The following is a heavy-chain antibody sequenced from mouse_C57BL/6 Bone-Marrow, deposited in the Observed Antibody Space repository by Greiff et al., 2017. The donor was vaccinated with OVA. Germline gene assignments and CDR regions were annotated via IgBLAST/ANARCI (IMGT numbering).Heavy chain of an antibody. CDR3: AHDGNRRSLHF. V-gene: IGHV1-59*01. D-gene: IGHD1-1*01. CDR1: GYTFTNYW. Sequence: QVQLQQPGAELVRPGTSVKLSCKASGYTFTNYWMHWVKQRPGQGLEWIGVIAPSDSYINYNQKFKGRATLTVDTSTSTAYMHLSSMTSEDSAVYYCAHDGNRRSLHFWDRGNALTGSS. CDR2: IAPSDSYI. J-gene: IGHJ2*01.